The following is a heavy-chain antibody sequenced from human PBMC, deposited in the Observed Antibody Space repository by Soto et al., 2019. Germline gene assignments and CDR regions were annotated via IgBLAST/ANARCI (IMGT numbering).Heavy chain of an antibody. D-gene: IGHD3-10*01. CDR3: AREARAGTFDY. Sequence: GGSLRLSCAASGFTFSSYGMHWVRQAPGKGLEWVAVIWYDGSNKYYADSVKGRFTISRDNSKNTLYLQMNSLRAEDTAVYYCAREARAGTFDYWGQGTLVTVSS. CDR2: IWYDGSNK. J-gene: IGHJ4*02. V-gene: IGHV3-33*01. CDR1: GFTFSSYG.